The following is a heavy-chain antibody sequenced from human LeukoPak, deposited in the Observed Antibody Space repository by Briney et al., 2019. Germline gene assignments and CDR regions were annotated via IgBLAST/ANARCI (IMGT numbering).Heavy chain of an antibody. CDR1: GYTFTNYD. D-gene: IGHD1-26*01. CDR3: ARLQRLLYSGSYYSDN. J-gene: IGHJ4*02. V-gene: IGHV1-8*01. CDR2: MNPNSGNT. Sequence: ASVKVSCKASGYTFTNYDINWVRQAPGQGLAWMGWMNPNSGNTGYAQKFQGRVTMTRDTSISTAYMELSSLRSDDTAVYYCARLQRLLYSGSYYSDNWGQGTLVTVSS.